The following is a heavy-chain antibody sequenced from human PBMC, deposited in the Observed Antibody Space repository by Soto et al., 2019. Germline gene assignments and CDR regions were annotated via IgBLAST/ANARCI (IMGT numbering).Heavy chain of an antibody. CDR2: ISSSGSTI. V-gene: IGHV3-11*01. CDR1: GFTFSDYY. D-gene: IGHD2-2*01. CDR3: ASDIVVVPAAYTYYYYGMDV. Sequence: QVQLVESGGGLVKPGGSLRLSCAASGFTFSDYYMSWIRQAPGKGLEWVSYISSSGSTIYYADSVKGRFTISRDNAKNSLYLQMNSLRAEDTAVYYCASDIVVVPAAYTYYYYGMDVWGQGTTVTVSS. J-gene: IGHJ6*02.